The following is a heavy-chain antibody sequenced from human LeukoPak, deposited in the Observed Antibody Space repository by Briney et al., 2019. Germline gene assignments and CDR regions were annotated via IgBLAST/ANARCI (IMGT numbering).Heavy chain of an antibody. J-gene: IGHJ3*01. CDR3: AAEGRPTVVTFRKGAVDL. CDR1: GGSISSSNW. D-gene: IGHD4-23*01. V-gene: IGHV4-4*02. Sequence: SETLSLTCAVSGGSISSSNWWSWVRQPPGKGLEWIGEIYHSGSTNYNPSLKSRVTISVDKSKNQFSLNLNSVTAADTAVYYCAAEGRPTVVTFRKGAVDLWGQGTMVTVSS. CDR2: IYHSGST.